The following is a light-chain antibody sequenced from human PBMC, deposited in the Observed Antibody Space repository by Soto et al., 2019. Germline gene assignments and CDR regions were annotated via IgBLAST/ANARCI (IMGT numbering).Light chain of an antibody. V-gene: IGKV1-27*01. CDR1: QGIGVD. Sequence: DIQMTQSPSSLSASLGDRVTITCRASQGIGVDLAWFQQKPGKVPRLLIYAASALQSGVPSRFSGGGSGTDFHLTINSLQPEDVATYYCQKYHSAPLTFGGGTKVEIK. CDR2: AAS. J-gene: IGKJ4*01. CDR3: QKYHSAPLT.